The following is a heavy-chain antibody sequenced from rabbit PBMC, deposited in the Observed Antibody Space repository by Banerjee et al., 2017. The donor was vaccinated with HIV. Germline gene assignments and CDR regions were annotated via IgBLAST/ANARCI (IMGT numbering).Heavy chain of an antibody. CDR1: GFSFSNKCV. V-gene: IGHV1S45*01. Sequence: QEQLEESGGDLVKPEGSLTLTCTASGFSFSNKCVMCWVRQAPGKGLEWIACINTSSGNTVYATWAKGRFTISKTSSTTVTLQMTSLTAADTATYFCARDRTAGYAGYAYAPYGMDLWGPGTLVTVS. CDR3: ARDRTAGYAGYAYAPYGMDL. D-gene: IGHD6-1*01. J-gene: IGHJ6*01. CDR2: INTSSGNT.